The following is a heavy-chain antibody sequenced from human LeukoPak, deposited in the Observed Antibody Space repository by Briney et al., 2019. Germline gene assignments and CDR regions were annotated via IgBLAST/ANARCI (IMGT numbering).Heavy chain of an antibody. CDR3: AKEYSSSWYGGAFDI. CDR1: GFTFSSYE. J-gene: IGHJ3*02. Sequence: PGGSLRLSCAASGFTFSSYEMNWVRQAPGKGLKWVSYISSSGSTIYYADSVKGRFTISRDNAKNSLYLQMNSLRAGDTAVYYCAKEYSSSWYGGAFDIWGQGTMVTVSS. V-gene: IGHV3-48*03. D-gene: IGHD6-13*01. CDR2: ISSSGSTI.